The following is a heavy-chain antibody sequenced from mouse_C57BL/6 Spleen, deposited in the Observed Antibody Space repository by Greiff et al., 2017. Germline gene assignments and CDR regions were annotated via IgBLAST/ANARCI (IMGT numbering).Heavy chain of an antibody. D-gene: IGHD4-1*01. CDR3: ARTGTDYFDY. Sequence: EVKLMESGGGLVKPGGSLKLSCAASGFTFSDYGMHWVRQAPEKGLEWVAYISSGSSTIYYADTVKGRSTISRDNAKNTLFLQLTSLRSEDTAMYYCARTGTDYFDYWGQGTTLTVSS. CDR2: ISSGSSTI. CDR1: GFTFSDYG. J-gene: IGHJ2*01. V-gene: IGHV5-17*01.